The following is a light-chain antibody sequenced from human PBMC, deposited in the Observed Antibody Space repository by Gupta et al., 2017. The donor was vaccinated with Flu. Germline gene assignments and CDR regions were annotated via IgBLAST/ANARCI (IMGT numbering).Light chain of an antibody. V-gene: IGLV3-21*02. CDR3: QVWDSGDDQWV. J-gene: IGLJ3*02. CDR2: DDR. Sequence: SYELTQPPSVSVAPGQTARITCGGSTIGGKSVHWYQQRPGQAPVLVIHDDRDRPSGIPERFSGSNSGITATLTISRVEAGDEADYYCQVWDSGDDQWVFGGGTKVTVL. CDR1: TIGGKS.